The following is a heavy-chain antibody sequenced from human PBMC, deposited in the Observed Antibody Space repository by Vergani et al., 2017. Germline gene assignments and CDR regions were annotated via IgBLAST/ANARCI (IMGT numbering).Heavy chain of an antibody. J-gene: IGHJ4*02. CDR1: GYTFTSYG. CDR3: ARDQGPRYYYDSSGYYSDY. D-gene: IGHD3-22*01. CDR2: ISAYNGNT. Sequence: QVQLVQSGAELKKPGASVKVSCKASGYTFTSYGISWVRQAPGQGLEWMGWISAYNGNTNYAQKLQGRVTMTTDTSTSTAYMELRSLRSDDTAVYYCARDQGPRYYYDSSGYYSDYWGQGTLVTVSS. V-gene: IGHV1-18*01.